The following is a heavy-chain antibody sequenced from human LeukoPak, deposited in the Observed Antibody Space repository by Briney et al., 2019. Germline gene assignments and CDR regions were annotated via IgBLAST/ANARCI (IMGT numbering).Heavy chain of an antibody. CDR3: ARYHTALNY. J-gene: IGHJ4*02. V-gene: IGHV3-23*01. Sequence: GGSLRLSCAASGFTFSSFSMSWVRQAPGKGLEWVSTISVSGGSTYYADSVKGRFTISRDNSKNTLYLQMNSLRAEDTAVYYCARYHTALNYWGQGTLVTASS. CDR2: ISVSGGST. CDR1: GFTFSSFS. D-gene: IGHD5-18*01.